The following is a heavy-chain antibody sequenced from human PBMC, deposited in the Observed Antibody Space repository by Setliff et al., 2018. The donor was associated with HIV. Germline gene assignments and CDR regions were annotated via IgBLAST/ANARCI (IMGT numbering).Heavy chain of an antibody. CDR1: GGSISSGSYY. CDR3: ARDPITMVRGGVDP. CDR2: TYTSGST. D-gene: IGHD3-10*01. J-gene: IGHJ5*02. V-gene: IGHV4-61*09. Sequence: SETLSLTCTVSGGSISSGSYYWSWIRQPAGKGLEWIGHTYTSGSTNYNPSLKSRVTISVDTSKNQFSLKLSSVTAADTAVYYCARDPITMVRGGVDPWGQ.